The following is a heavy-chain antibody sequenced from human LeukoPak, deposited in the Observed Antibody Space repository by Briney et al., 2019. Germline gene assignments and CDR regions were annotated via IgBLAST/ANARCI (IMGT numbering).Heavy chain of an antibody. CDR1: GFTFSSYW. V-gene: IGHV3-7*01. CDR2: IKQDGSEK. D-gene: IGHD1-26*01. CDR3: ARGYVYSGSYTGRGAFDI. J-gene: IGHJ3*02. Sequence: GGSLRLSCAASGFTFSSYWMSWVRQAPGKGLEWVANIKQDGSEKYYVDSVKGRFTISRDNAKNSLYLQMNSLRAEDTAVCYCARGYVYSGSYTGRGAFDIWGQGTMVTVSS.